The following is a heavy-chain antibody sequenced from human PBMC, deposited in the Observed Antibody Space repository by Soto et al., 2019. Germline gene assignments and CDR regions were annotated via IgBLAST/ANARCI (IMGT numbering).Heavy chain of an antibody. CDR3: ASGGGYTFDY. J-gene: IGHJ4*02. CDR1: GGSIRSGGYS. Sequence: QLQLQESGSGLVKPSQTLSLTCAVSGGSIRSGGYSWSWIRQPPGKGLEWIGYIYHSGSTYYNPSLKSRVPISVDRSKNQFSLKRSSVTAADTAVYYRASGGGYTFDYWGQGTLVTVSS. V-gene: IGHV4-30-2*01. D-gene: IGHD3-16*01. CDR2: IYHSGST.